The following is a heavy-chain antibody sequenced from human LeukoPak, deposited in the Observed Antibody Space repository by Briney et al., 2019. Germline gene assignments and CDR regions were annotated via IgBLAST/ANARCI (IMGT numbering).Heavy chain of an antibody. V-gene: IGHV4-39*02. CDR1: GGSISGSSYY. D-gene: IGHD2-2*01. CDR3: ARDPCATTCYVFDY. Sequence: SETLSLTRTVSGGSISGSSYYWGWIRQPPGKGLEWIGSIYYSGSTYYNPSLKSRVTISVDTSKNQFSLKLNSVTATDTAVYYCARDPCATTCYVFDYWGQGTLVTVSS. CDR2: IYYSGST. J-gene: IGHJ4*02.